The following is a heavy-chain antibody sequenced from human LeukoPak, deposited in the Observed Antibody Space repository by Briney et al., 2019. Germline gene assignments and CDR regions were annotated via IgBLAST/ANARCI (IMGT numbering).Heavy chain of an antibody. CDR1: GFTFSSSA. D-gene: IGHD3-10*01. J-gene: IGHJ6*03. V-gene: IGHV3-23*01. CDR2: ISGSGGST. Sequence: GGSLSLSCAASGFTFSSSALSWVRQPPGKGLEWVSAISGSGGSTYYADSVKGRFTISRDNSKNTLYLQMNSLRADDTAVYYCAKERGSGSYYDYCYMDVWGKGTTVTVSS. CDR3: AKERGSGSYYDYCYMDV.